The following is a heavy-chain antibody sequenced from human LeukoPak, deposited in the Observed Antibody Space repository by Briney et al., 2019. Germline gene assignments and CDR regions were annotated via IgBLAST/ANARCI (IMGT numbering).Heavy chain of an antibody. J-gene: IGHJ5*02. Sequence: ASVKVSCKASGYTFTGYYMHWVRQAPGQGLEWMGWINPNSGGTNYAQKFQGRVTMTRDTSISTAYMELSRLRSDDTAVYYCARGEPRYCSGGSCVRDGAWFDPWGQGTLVTVSS. CDR3: ARGEPRYCSGGSCVRDGAWFDP. V-gene: IGHV1-2*02. CDR1: GYTFTGYY. CDR2: INPNSGGT. D-gene: IGHD2-15*01.